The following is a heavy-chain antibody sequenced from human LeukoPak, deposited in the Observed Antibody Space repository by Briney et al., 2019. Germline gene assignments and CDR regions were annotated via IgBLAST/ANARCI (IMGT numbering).Heavy chain of an antibody. Sequence: PGWSLRRSCTTSGFNFGDHAMTWVRQAPGKGLEWVGFIRSKAYRGTTEYAASVKGRFTISRDDSKSVVYLQMNSLKSEDTAVYYCSRGPIQLWVHNGVDVWGQGTTVTVSS. CDR1: GFNFGDHA. V-gene: IGHV3-49*04. CDR3: SRGPIQLWVHNGVDV. CDR2: IRSKAYRGTT. D-gene: IGHD5-18*01. J-gene: IGHJ6*02.